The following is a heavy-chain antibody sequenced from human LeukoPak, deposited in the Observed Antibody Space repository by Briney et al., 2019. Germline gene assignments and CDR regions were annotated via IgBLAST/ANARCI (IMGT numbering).Heavy chain of an antibody. J-gene: IGHJ5*02. CDR2: INPSADCT. Sequence: ASVKDTCKASGYTFTTYYMHWVRQAPGQGLAWMGVINPSADCTSYEQKFQGRVIMTRETSTSTVYMELNSLASEDTAVYYCARDHSGSQHWFDPWGQGTLVTVSS. V-gene: IGHV1-46*01. CDR3: ARDHSGSQHWFDP. CDR1: GYTFTTYY. D-gene: IGHD1-26*01.